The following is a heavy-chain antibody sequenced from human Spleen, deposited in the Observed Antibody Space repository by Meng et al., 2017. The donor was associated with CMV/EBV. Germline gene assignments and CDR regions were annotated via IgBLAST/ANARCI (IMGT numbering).Heavy chain of an antibody. CDR1: GFTFSTYV. Sequence: GGSLRLSCAASGFTFSTYVMHWVRQAPGKGLEWLTSTSFDGNTNYYTDSVKGRFTISRDNSKNILFLQMNSLRGGDTAVYYCARTRSLYYYYGMDVWGQGTTVTVSS. J-gene: IGHJ6*02. V-gene: IGHV3-30*10. CDR2: TSFDGNTN. CDR3: ARTRSLYYYYGMDV.